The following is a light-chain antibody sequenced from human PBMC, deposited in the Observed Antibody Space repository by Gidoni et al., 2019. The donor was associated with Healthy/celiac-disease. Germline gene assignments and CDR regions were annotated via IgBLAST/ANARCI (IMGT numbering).Light chain of an antibody. CDR3: AAWDDSLSCWV. CDR1: SSTIGSNY. CDR2: SNN. J-gene: IGLJ3*02. V-gene: IGLV1-47*02. Sequence: QSVLPQPPSASGTPGQRVTISCSGSSSTIGSNYVSWYQQPPGTASKLLIYSNNQRPSGVPDRFSGSKSGTSASLAISGLRSEDEADYYCAAWDDSLSCWVFGGGTKLTVL.